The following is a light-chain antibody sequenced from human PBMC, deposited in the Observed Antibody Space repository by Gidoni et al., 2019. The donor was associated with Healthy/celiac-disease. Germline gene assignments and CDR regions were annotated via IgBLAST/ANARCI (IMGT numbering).Light chain of an antibody. CDR3: QQSYSTPPYT. CDR2: AAS. CDR1: QSISSY. J-gene: IGKJ2*01. Sequence: DIQMSQSPSSLSASVGDSITITCRGSQSISSYLNWYQQKTGKAPKLLIYAASSLQSGVPSRWSGSGYGTDVTITISSLQHEDFATYYCQQSYSTPPYTFGQGTKLEIK. V-gene: IGKV1-39*01.